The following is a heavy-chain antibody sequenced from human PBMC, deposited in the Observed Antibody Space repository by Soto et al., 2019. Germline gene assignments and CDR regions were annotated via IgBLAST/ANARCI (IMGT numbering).Heavy chain of an antibody. D-gene: IGHD1-1*01. CDR3: VRDRGYPDSFDV. CDR1: GFTFTTYS. CDR2: ITSSSGTI. Sequence: PGGSLRLSCAASGFTFTTYSMSWFRQAPGEGLEWVSYITSSSGTIYYADSVKGRFTISRDNAKNTLYLQMHSLRAEDTALYFCVRDRGYPDSFDVWGRGTMVTVSS. J-gene: IGHJ3*01. V-gene: IGHV3-48*04.